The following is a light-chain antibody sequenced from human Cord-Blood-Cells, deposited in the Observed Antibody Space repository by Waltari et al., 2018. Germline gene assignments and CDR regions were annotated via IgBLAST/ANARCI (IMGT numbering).Light chain of an antibody. CDR3: QQYNNWPT. CDR2: CAS. Sequence: EIVMTQSPATLSVSPGERATLSCRASQSVSSNLAWYQQKPGQAPRLLIYCASTRATGIPAMFSGSGSGTEFTLTISSLQSEDFAVYYCQQYNNWPTFGQGTKVEIK. CDR1: QSVSSN. J-gene: IGKJ1*01. V-gene: IGKV3-15*01.